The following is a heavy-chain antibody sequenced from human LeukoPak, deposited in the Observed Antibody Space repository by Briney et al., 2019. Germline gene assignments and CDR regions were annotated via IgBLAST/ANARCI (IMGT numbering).Heavy chain of an antibody. CDR1: GFTFSSYA. CDR2: ISGSGGST. V-gene: IGHV3-23*01. J-gene: IGHJ4*02. D-gene: IGHD2-2*01. Sequence: GGSLRLSCAASGFTFSSYAMSWVRQAPGKGLEWVSAISGSGGSTYYADSVKGRFTISRDNSKNTLYLQMNSLRAEDTAVYYCAKDRLVVPVASVSGSLDYWDQGTLVTVSS. CDR3: AKDRLVVPVASVSGSLDY.